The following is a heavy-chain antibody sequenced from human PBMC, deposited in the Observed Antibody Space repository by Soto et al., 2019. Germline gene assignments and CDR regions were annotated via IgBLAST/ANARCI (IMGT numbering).Heavy chain of an antibody. CDR1: GGSFSGYY. V-gene: IGHV4-34*01. D-gene: IGHD2-21*02. CDR3: ARGRKKIVVVTATIDY. Sequence: SETLSLTCAVYGGSFSGYYWSWIRQPPGKGLEWIGEINHSGSTNYNPSLKSRVTISVDTSKNQFSLKLSSVTAADTAVYYCARGRKKIVVVTATIDYWGQGTLVTVSS. CDR2: INHSGST. J-gene: IGHJ4*02.